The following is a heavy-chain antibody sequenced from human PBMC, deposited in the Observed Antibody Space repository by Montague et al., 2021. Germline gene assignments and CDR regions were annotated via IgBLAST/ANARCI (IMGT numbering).Heavy chain of an antibody. Sequence: SETLSLTCTVSSGSIFHAHWSWVRQPPGKGREGRGSMFYGGATSNNPSLKRRVTMSIDTSTNQFSLKLRFVTAADAAVYYCAKQDYFVSGSSYKGFDPWGQGTLVTVSS. CDR2: MFYGGAT. D-gene: IGHD3-10*01. J-gene: IGHJ5*01. CDR3: AKQDYFVSGSSYKGFDP. V-gene: IGHV4-59*08. CDR1: SGSIFHAH.